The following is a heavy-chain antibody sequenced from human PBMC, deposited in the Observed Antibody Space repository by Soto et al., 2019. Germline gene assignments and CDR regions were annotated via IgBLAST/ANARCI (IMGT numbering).Heavy chain of an antibody. J-gene: IGHJ5*02. CDR3: ARLLLWFDP. Sequence: SETLSLTCTVSGGSISSSSYYWGWIRQPPGKGLEWIGSIYYSGSTYYNPSLKSRVTISVDTSKNQFSLKLSSVTAADTAVYYCARLLLWFDPWGQGTLVTVSS. CDR1: GGSISSSSYY. D-gene: IGHD1-26*01. V-gene: IGHV4-39*01. CDR2: IYYSGST.